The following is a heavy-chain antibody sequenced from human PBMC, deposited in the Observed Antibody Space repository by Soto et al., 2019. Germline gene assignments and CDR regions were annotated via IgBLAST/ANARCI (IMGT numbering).Heavy chain of an antibody. CDR1: GYSISSSNW. D-gene: IGHD1-26*01. CDR2: IYYSGTT. Sequence: QVQLQESGPGLVKPSDTLSLTCAVSGYSISSSNWWGWIRQPPGKGLEWIGYIYYSGTTYYNPSLKSPVTMSVDTSKNHFSLKLTSVTAVDTAVYYCARREIQGPIEYWGQGTLVTVSS. J-gene: IGHJ4*02. V-gene: IGHV4-28*01. CDR3: ARREIQGPIEY.